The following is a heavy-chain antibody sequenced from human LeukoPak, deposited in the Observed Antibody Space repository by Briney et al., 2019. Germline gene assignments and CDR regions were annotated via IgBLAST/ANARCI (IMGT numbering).Heavy chain of an antibody. J-gene: IGHJ4*02. D-gene: IGHD3-22*01. CDR1: GFTFSSYG. Sequence: GRSLRLSCAASGFTFSSYGMHWVRQAPGKGLEWVAVISYDGSNKYYADSVKGRFTISRDNSKNTLYLQMNSLRAEDTAVYYCAKGAYHYDSSGYYTFDYWGQGTLVTVSS. CDR2: ISYDGSNK. V-gene: IGHV3-30*18. CDR3: AKGAYHYDSSGYYTFDY.